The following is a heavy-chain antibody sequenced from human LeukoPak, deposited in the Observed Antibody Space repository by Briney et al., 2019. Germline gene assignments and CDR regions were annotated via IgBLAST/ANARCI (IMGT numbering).Heavy chain of an antibody. D-gene: IGHD6-6*01. CDR2: INHSGST. V-gene: IGHV4-34*01. CDR1: GGSFSGYY. CDR3: ATARGYCSSRACFY. J-gene: IGHJ4*02. Sequence: PSEALSLTCAVYGGSFSGYYWSWIRQPPGKGLEWIGEINHSGSTNYNPSLKSRVTISVDTSKNQFSLKLSSVTAADTAVYYCATARGYCSSRACFYWGQGTLVTVSS.